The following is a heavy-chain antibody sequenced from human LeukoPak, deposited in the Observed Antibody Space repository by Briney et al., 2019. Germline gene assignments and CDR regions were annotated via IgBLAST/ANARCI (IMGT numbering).Heavy chain of an antibody. Sequence: GGSLRLSCAASGFTFSSYSMNWVRQAPGKGLEWVSYISSSSSTIYYADSVKGRFTISRDNAKNSLYLQMNSLRAEDTAVYYCARDSSVVRGVFTPFDYWGQGTLVTVSS. CDR1: GFTFSSYS. CDR3: ARDSSVVRGVFTPFDY. J-gene: IGHJ4*02. V-gene: IGHV3-48*01. D-gene: IGHD3-10*01. CDR2: ISSSSSTI.